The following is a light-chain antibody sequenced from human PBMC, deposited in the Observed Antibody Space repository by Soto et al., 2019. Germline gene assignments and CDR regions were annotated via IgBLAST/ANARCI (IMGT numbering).Light chain of an antibody. CDR1: QSVFNN. J-gene: IGKJ4*01. V-gene: IGKV3-15*01. CDR2: GAS. Sequence: EIVMTQSPATLSVSPGERPTLSCRASQSVFNNLAWYQQKPGQAPRLLIYGASARATDIPARFSGGGSGTEFTLTISSLQSEAVAVYCCQQYNDWPLTFGGGTKVEIK. CDR3: QQYNDWPLT.